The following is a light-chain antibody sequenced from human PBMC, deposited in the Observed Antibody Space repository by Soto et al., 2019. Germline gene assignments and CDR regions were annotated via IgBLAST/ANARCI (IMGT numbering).Light chain of an antibody. CDR2: EVS. Sequence: QSALTQPASVSGSPGQSITISCTGTSRDVGDYNYVSWYQQHPGKAPKVMIYEVSNRPSGVSNRFSGSKSGNTASLTISGLQAEDEADYYCSSYTSSNTLVFGGGTKLTVL. CDR3: SSYTSSNTLV. J-gene: IGLJ2*01. V-gene: IGLV2-14*01. CDR1: SRDVGDYNY.